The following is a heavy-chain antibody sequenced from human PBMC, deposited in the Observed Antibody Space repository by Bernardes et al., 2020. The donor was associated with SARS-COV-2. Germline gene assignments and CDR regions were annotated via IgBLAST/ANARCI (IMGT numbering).Heavy chain of an antibody. CDR1: GFTFDDYA. CDR2: ISWNSGKI. J-gene: IGHJ6*02. V-gene: IGHV3-9*01. D-gene: IGHD3-10*01. Sequence: GGSLRLSCAASGFTFDDYAMHWVRQPPGKGLEWVSGISWNSGKIDYADSVKGRFTISRDNAKNSLYLQMNSLRAEDTALYYCAKDLSKVRYYYGMDVWGQGTTVTVSS. CDR3: AKDLSKVRYYYGMDV.